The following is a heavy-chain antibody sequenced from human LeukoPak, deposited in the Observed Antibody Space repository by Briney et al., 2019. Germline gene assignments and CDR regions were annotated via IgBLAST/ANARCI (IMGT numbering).Heavy chain of an antibody. Sequence: SETLSLTCAVSGGFISSSNWWSWVRQPPGKGLQWIGEIYHSGSTNYNPSLKSRVTISVDTSKNQFSLKLSSVTAADTAVYYCARDPSVEMATGGFDPWGQGTLVTVSS. CDR3: ARDPSVEMATGGFDP. D-gene: IGHD5-24*01. J-gene: IGHJ5*02. V-gene: IGHV4-4*02. CDR1: GGFISSSNW. CDR2: IYHSGST.